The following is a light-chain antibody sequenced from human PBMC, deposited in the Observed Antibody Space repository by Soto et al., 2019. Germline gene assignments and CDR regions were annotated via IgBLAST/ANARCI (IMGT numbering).Light chain of an antibody. J-gene: IGKJ5*01. Sequence: DIQMTQSPSSLSASVGDRVTITCQASQDISNYLNWYQQKPGKAPKLLIYDASNLETGVTPRFSGSRSGTDFTFTISNLQPEDIATYYCQQYDNLPSITFGQGTRLEIK. CDR3: QQYDNLPSIT. CDR2: DAS. V-gene: IGKV1-33*01. CDR1: QDISNY.